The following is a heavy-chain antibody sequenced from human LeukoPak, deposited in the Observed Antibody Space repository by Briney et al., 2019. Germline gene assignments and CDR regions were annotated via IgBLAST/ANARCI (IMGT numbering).Heavy chain of an antibody. J-gene: IGHJ3*02. CDR2: ISSSSSYT. V-gene: IGHV3-11*06. CDR1: GFTFSDYY. Sequence: GGSLRLSCAASGFTFSDYYMSWIRQAPGRGLEWVSYISSSSSYTNYADSVKGRFTISRDNAKNSLYLQMNSLRAEDTAVYYCARGGGITMVRGVSDAFDIWGQGTMSPSLQ. D-gene: IGHD3-10*01. CDR3: ARGGGITMVRGVSDAFDI.